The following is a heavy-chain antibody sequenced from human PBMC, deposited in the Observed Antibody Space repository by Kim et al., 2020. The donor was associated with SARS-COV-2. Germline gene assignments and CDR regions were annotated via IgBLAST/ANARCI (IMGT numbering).Heavy chain of an antibody. J-gene: IGHJ4*01. CDR3: TGCAGRAGWLVFDY. CDR2: IYYSGST. V-gene: IGHV4-59*01. CDR1: SFSISSCY. Sequence: SETLSLTCTVSSFSISSCYCWWIRQLPGKGLEWLGYIYYSGSTNYNPSLKKRGTISWDKSTNQDSLQMTSSIAADAAVYYYTGCAGRAGWLVFDYW. D-gene: IGHD6-19*01.